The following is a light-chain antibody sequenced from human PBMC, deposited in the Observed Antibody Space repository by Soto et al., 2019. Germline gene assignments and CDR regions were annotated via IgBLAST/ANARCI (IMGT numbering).Light chain of an antibody. V-gene: IGKV1-5*01. CDR3: QQYNSYPCT. J-gene: IGKJ2*02. CDR2: DAS. Sequence: DIQMTQSPSTLSASVGDRVTITCRASQSISSWLAWYQQKPGKAPNLLIYDASSLESGVPSRFSGSGSGTEFTLTISSLQPDECATYYCQQYNSYPCTFGQGTKLEIK. CDR1: QSISSW.